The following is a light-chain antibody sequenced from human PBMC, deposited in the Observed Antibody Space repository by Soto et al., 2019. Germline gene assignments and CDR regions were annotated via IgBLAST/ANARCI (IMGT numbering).Light chain of an antibody. V-gene: IGKV1-5*03. J-gene: IGKJ4*01. CDR1: QSISSG. CDR3: QQYNSYPLT. CDR2: KAS. Sequence: DIQMPPSPSPLSASVGDRVPITCRASQSISSGLAWYQQKPGKAPKLLIYKASSLESGVPSRFSGSGSGTEFTLTISSLQPDDFATYYCQQYNSYPLTCGGGTKVEIK.